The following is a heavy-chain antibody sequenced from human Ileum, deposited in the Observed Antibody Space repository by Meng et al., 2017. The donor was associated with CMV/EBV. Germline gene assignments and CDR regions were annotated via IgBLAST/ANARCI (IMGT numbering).Heavy chain of an antibody. CDR3: ARDNWGSDY. D-gene: IGHD7-27*01. Sequence: VSCETSGYTFTVYTIHWARQAPGQGLEWMGRINTNSGDTFYAQKFRGRVTMTRNTSIRTVFMELSGLQSHDTAIYYCARDNWGSDYWGQGTLVTVSS. J-gene: IGHJ4*02. CDR2: INTNSGDT. CDR1: GYTFTVYT. V-gene: IGHV1-2*06.